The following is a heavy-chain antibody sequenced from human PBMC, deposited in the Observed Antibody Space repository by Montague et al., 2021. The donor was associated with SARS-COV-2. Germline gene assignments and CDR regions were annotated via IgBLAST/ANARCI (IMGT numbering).Heavy chain of an antibody. Sequence: SETLSLTCTVSGGSISSYYWSWIRQSPGKGLEWIGYIYYSGSTNYNPSLKSRVTISVDTSKNQFSLKLSSVTVADTAVYYCARHPIGSFPRYGMDVWGQGTTVTVSS. CDR2: IYYSGST. CDR1: GGSISSYY. V-gene: IGHV4-59*08. CDR3: ARHPIGSFPRYGMDV. D-gene: IGHD2-15*01. J-gene: IGHJ6*02.